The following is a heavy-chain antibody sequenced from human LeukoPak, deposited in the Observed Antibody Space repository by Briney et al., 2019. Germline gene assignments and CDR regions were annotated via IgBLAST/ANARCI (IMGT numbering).Heavy chain of an antibody. J-gene: IGHJ3*02. CDR1: GDSVSRNTAA. CDR3: AREEGSRTPNALDI. CDR2: TYYRSKWYN. Sequence: SQTLSLTCAISGDSVSRNTAAWNWIRQSPSRGLEWLGRTYYRSKWYNDYAPFVKSRISVNPDTSKNQFSLQLNSVTPEDTAMYYCAREEGSRTPNALDIWGQGTMVTVSS. V-gene: IGHV6-1*01. D-gene: IGHD1-26*01.